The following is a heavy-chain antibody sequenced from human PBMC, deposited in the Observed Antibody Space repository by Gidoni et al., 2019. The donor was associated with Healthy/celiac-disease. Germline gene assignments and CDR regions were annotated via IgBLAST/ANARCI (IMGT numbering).Heavy chain of an antibody. CDR2: ISSSGSTI. J-gene: IGHJ4*02. Sequence: EVQLVESGGGLVQPGGSLRLSCAASGFTFSSYEMNWVRQAPGKGLEWVPYISSSGSTIYYADSLKGRFPISRDNAKNSLYLQMNSLRAEDTAVYYCARGGDIAARPVYWGQGTLVTVSS. V-gene: IGHV3-48*03. CDR1: GFTFSSYE. D-gene: IGHD6-6*01. CDR3: ARGGDIAARPVY.